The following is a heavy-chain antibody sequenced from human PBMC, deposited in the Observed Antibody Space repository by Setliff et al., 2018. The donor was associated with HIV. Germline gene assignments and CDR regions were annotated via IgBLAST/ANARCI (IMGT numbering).Heavy chain of an antibody. J-gene: IGHJ5*02. V-gene: IGHV4-39*01. D-gene: IGHD2-8*01. CDR3: ARRGRDGVLIVFATGFDP. Sequence: SETLSLTCSVSGGSISSSTYYWGWIRQPPGKGLEWIGDIFYTGNTYYNPSLKSRVAISVDTSENQFSLKLNSVTAADTAVYYCARRGRDGVLIVFATGFDPWGQGTLVTSPQ. CDR2: IFYTGNT. CDR1: GGSISSSTYY.